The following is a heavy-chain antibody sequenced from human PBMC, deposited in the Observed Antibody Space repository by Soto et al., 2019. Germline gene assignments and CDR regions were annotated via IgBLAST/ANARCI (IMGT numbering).Heavy chain of an antibody. D-gene: IGHD6-13*01. CDR1: GGPVGYTSFY. J-gene: IGHJ1*01. Sequence: SETLSLTCDVSGGPVGYTSFYWGWLRQSPGKGLEWIGSVHHSVTTYYNPSLKGRVTISMDTSKNQFSLRLTSVTAADTAVYYCARDTSSTSLRAEYFQFWGEGTQVTVSS. CDR3: ARDTSSTSLRAEYFQF. CDR2: VHHSVTT. V-gene: IGHV4-39*02.